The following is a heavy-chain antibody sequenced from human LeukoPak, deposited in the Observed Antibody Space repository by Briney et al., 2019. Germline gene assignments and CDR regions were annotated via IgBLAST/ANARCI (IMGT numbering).Heavy chain of an antibody. D-gene: IGHD6-13*01. Sequence: GGSLRLSCAASGFTFSSYGMHWVRQAPGKGLEWAAVIWYDGSNKYYADSVKGRFTISRDNSKNTLYLQMNSLRAEDTAVYYCARDSAWYERNFDYWGQGTLVTVSS. CDR1: GFTFSSYG. CDR2: IWYDGSNK. CDR3: ARDSAWYERNFDY. J-gene: IGHJ4*02. V-gene: IGHV3-33*01.